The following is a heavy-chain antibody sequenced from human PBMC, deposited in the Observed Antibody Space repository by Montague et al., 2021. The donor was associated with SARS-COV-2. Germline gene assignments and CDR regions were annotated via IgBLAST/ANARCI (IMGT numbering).Heavy chain of an antibody. CDR1: GGSISNYY. J-gene: IGHJ6*02. V-gene: IGHV4-59*01. CDR3: ARGGGYYNYGLDV. CDR2: IYYSGST. Sequence: TLSLTCTVSGGSISNYYWSCIRQPPGRGLEWIGYIYYSGSTDYSPSLKSRVTISLDTSKNQFSLKVTSVTAADTAVYYCARGGGYYNYGLDVWGPGTTVTVSS. D-gene: IGHD3-22*01.